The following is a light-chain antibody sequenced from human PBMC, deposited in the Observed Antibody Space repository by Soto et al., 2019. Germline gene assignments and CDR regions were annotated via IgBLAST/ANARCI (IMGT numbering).Light chain of an antibody. CDR3: QQYYCFAT. CDR1: QSISSW. Sequence: DIQMTQSPSTLSASVGDRVTITCRASQSISSWLTWYQKKAGQAPKLLIYKASIVERGVPSRFSGSGSGTEFTLTISSLQTDGSATDYCQQYYCFATFGQGTRVDVK. CDR2: KAS. V-gene: IGKV1-5*03. J-gene: IGKJ1*01.